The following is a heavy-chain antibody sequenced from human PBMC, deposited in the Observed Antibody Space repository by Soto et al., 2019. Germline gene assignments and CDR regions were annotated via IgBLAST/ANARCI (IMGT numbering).Heavy chain of an antibody. Sequence: QMQLVQSGPEVKKPGTSVKVSCKASGFTFTSSAVQWVRQARGQRLEWIGWIVVGSGNTNYAQKFQERVTITRDMSTSTAYMELSSLRSEDTAVYYCAADMECSGGSCYRGYYYGMDVWGQGTTVTVS. CDR1: GFTFTSSA. D-gene: IGHD2-15*01. J-gene: IGHJ6*02. CDR2: IVVGSGNT. V-gene: IGHV1-58*01. CDR3: AADMECSGGSCYRGYYYGMDV.